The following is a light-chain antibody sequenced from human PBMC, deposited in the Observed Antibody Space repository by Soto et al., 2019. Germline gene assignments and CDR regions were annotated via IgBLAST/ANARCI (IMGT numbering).Light chain of an antibody. CDR3: QQYYTYSIT. CDR1: QSITNW. CDR2: KTS. Sequence: DIQMTQSPSTLSAFVGDRVTITCRASQSITNWLAWYQQRPGKAPKLLIYKTSNLETGVPSRFSGSGSGTEFTLTISSLQPDDFATYYCQQYYTYSITFGPGTKVHIK. J-gene: IGKJ3*01. V-gene: IGKV1-5*03.